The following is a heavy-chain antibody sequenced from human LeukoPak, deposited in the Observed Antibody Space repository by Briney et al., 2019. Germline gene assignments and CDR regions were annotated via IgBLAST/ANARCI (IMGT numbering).Heavy chain of an antibody. CDR1: GFTFSSYA. CDR3: ASRGYSYGTIDY. V-gene: IGHV3-30*04. Sequence: GGSLRLSCAASGFTFSSYAMHWVRQTPGKGLEWVAVISYDGSNKYYADSVKGRFTISRDNSKNTLYLQMNSLRAEDTAVYYCASRGYSYGTIDYWGQGTLVTVSS. CDR2: ISYDGSNK. J-gene: IGHJ4*02. D-gene: IGHD5-18*01.